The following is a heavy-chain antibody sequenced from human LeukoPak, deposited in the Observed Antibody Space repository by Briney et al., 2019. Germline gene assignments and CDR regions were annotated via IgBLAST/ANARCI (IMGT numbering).Heavy chain of an antibody. CDR2: IYYSGST. D-gene: IGHD3-10*01. Sequence: SQTLSPTCTVSGGSISSGGYYWSWIRQHPGKGLEWIGYIYYSGSTYYNPSLKSRVTISVDTSKNQFSLKLSSVTAADTAVYYCARLPKNFYGSGSYYNFDYWGQGTLVTVSS. V-gene: IGHV4-31*03. J-gene: IGHJ4*02. CDR1: GGSISSGGYY. CDR3: ARLPKNFYGSGSYYNFDY.